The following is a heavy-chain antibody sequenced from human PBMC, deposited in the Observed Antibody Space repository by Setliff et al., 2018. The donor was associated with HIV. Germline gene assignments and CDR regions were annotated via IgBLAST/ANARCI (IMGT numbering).Heavy chain of an antibody. D-gene: IGHD2-2*01. J-gene: IGHJ4*02. CDR1: GGPLSGPY. CDR2: TSHSGKT. CDR3: VTSSSWSSRLNF. Sequence: PSETLSLTCAVYGGPLSGPYWSWIRQPPGQGLEWIGETSHSGKTNYNPSLKSRVTISVDTSKNQFSLKLTSVTAADTAVYYCVTSSSWSSRLNFWGPGMLVTVSS. V-gene: IGHV4-34*01.